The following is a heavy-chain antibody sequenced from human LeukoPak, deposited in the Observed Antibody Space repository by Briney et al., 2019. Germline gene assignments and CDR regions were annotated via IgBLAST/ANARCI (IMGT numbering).Heavy chain of an antibody. CDR2: IIPIFGTA. CDR1: GNTFTSYY. CDR3: AREARPPTYYYDSSGFDY. J-gene: IGHJ4*02. D-gene: IGHD3-22*01. Sequence: ASVKVSCKASGNTFTSYYMHWVRQAPGQGLEWMGGIIPIFGTANYAQKFQGRVTITADKSTSTAYMELSSLRSEDTAVYYCAREARPPTYYYDSSGFDYWGQGTLVTVSS. V-gene: IGHV1-69*06.